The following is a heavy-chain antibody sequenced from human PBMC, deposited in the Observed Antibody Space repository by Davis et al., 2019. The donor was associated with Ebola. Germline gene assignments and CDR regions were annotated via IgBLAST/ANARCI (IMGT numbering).Heavy chain of an antibody. Sequence: PGGSLSLSCAASGFTFSSYAMSWVRQAPGKGLEWVSAISGSGGSTYYADPVKGRFTISRDNSKNTQYLQMNSLRAEDTAVYYCAKGKTVTHYYYYGMDVWGQGTTVTVSS. V-gene: IGHV3-23*01. J-gene: IGHJ6*02. CDR3: AKGKTVTHYYYYGMDV. CDR2: ISGSGGST. D-gene: IGHD4-17*01. CDR1: GFTFSSYA.